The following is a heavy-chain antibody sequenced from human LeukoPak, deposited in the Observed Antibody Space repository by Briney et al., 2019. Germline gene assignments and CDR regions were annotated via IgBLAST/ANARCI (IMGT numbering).Heavy chain of an antibody. V-gene: IGHV4-61*02. Sequence: SETLSLTCTVSGDSINSGYYYWSWIRQPAGKGLEWIGRIYFSGSTNYNPSFKSRLSMSVATSKNQFSLILTSVTAADTAIYYCARLGYCDSTSCSSFDYWGQGVLVTVSS. CDR2: IYFSGST. D-gene: IGHD2-2*01. CDR1: GDSINSGYYY. J-gene: IGHJ4*02. CDR3: ARLGYCDSTSCSSFDY.